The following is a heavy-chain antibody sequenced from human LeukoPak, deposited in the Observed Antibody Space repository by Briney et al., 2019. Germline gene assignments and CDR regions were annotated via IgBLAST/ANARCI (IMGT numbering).Heavy chain of an antibody. CDR3: AKSVGHSYERKREWLLYYFDY. CDR1: GFTFSSYG. V-gene: IGHV3-23*01. J-gene: IGHJ4*02. D-gene: IGHD5-18*01. Sequence: GGSLRLSCAASGFTFSSYGMSWVRQAPGKVLEWVSAISGSGGSTYYADSVKGRFTISRDNSKNTLYLQMNSLRAEDTAVYYCAKSVGHSYERKREWLLYYFDYWGQGTLVTVSS. CDR2: ISGSGGST.